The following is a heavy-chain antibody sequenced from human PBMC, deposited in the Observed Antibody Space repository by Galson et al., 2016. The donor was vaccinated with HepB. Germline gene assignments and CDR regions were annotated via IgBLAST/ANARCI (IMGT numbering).Heavy chain of an antibody. J-gene: IGHJ6*04. CDR3: AGGDSSYCNGGKCQNYAMDV. Sequence: TLSLTCNVSDGSIRSGNYYWSWIRQPAGKGLQWIGRIYTSGNTNYHPSLRSRVTISVDTSKNQFSLKLNSVTAADTAVYFCAGGDSSYCNGGKCQNYAMDVWGKGTTVTVSS. CDR1: DGSIRSGNYY. D-gene: IGHD2-15*01. CDR2: IYTSGNT. V-gene: IGHV4-61*02.